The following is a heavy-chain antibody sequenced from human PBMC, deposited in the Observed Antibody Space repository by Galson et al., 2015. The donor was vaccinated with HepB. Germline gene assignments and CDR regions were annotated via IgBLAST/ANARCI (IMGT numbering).Heavy chain of an antibody. CDR1: GFTFSSYG. Sequence: SLRLSCAASGFTFSSYGMHWVRQAPGKGLEWVAVIWYDGSNKYYADSVKGRFSISRDNSKNTLYLQMNSLRAEDTAVYYCARDISRVSYGDYEGFDYWGQGTLVTVSS. V-gene: IGHV3-33*01. CDR3: ARDISRVSYGDYEGFDY. D-gene: IGHD4-17*01. J-gene: IGHJ4*02. CDR2: IWYDGSNK.